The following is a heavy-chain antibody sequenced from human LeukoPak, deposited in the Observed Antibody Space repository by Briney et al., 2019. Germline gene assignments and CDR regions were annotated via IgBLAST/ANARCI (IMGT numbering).Heavy chain of an antibody. D-gene: IGHD3-10*01. CDR3: ARGGSGSYYNLDY. Sequence: PGGSLRLSCAASGFTFSSYSMNWVRQAPGKGLEWVSSISSSSSYIYYADSVKGRFTISRDNSKNTLYLQMNSLRAEDTAVYYCARGGSGSYYNLDYWGQGTLVTVSS. J-gene: IGHJ4*02. CDR1: GFTFSSYS. V-gene: IGHV3-21*04. CDR2: ISSSSSYI.